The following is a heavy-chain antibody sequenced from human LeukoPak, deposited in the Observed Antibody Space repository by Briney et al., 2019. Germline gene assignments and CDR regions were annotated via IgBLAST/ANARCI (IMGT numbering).Heavy chain of an antibody. CDR2: ISGSGGST. CDR3: AKDEGGYCSGGSCYGSEYFQH. V-gene: IGHV3-23*01. CDR1: GFTFSSYA. D-gene: IGHD2-15*01. J-gene: IGHJ1*01. Sequence: PGGSLRLSCAASGFTFSSYAMSWVRQAPGKGLEWVSAISGSGGSTYYADSVKGRFTISRDNSKNTLYLQMNSLRAEDTAVYYCAKDEGGYCSGGSCYGSEYFQHWARAPWSPSPQ.